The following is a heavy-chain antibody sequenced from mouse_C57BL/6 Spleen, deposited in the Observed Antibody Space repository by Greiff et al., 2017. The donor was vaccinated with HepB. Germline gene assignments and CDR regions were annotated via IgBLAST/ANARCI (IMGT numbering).Heavy chain of an antibody. J-gene: IGHJ4*01. Sequence: QVQLQQPGAELVMPGASVKLSCKASGYTFTSYWMHWVKQRPGQGLEWIGEIDPSDSYTNYNQKFKGKTTLTVDKSSSTAYMQLSSLTYEDSAVYYCARKRGNYYYAMDYWGQGTSVTVSS. CDR2: IDPSDSYT. CDR3: ARKRGNYYYAMDY. V-gene: IGHV1-69*01. CDR1: GYTFTSYW.